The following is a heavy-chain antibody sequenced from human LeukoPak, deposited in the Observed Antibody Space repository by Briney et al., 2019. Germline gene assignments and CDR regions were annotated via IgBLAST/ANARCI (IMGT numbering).Heavy chain of an antibody. D-gene: IGHD6-19*01. V-gene: IGHV1-18*01. CDR1: GYTFMSHG. J-gene: IGHJ4*02. CDR3: AREDSSGWYVFDY. Sequence: ASVKVSCKAYGYTFMSHGISWVRQAPGQGLEWMGWISGSSSNTNYAQRLQGRVTMTTDTSTTTAYMELRSLRSDDTAVYYCAREDSSGWYVFDYWGQGTLVTVSS. CDR2: ISGSSSNT.